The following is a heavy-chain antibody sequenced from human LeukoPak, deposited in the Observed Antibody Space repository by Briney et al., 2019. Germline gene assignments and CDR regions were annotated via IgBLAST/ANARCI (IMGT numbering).Heavy chain of an antibody. CDR2: INPNSGGT. CDR1: GHKFIAYY. Sequence: ASVKVSCKASGHKFIAYYMHWVRQAPGQGLEWMGWINPNSGGTNYAQKFQGRVTMTRDTSISTAYMELSRLRSDDTAVYYCARVYYDILTGYYIDAFDIWGQGTMVTVSS. J-gene: IGHJ3*02. V-gene: IGHV1-2*02. D-gene: IGHD3-9*01. CDR3: ARVYYDILTGYYIDAFDI.